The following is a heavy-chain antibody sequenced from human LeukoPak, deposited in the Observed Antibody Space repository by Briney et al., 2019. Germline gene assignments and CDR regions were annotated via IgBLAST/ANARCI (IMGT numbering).Heavy chain of an antibody. J-gene: IGHJ4*02. V-gene: IGHV3-15*07. D-gene: IGHD1-26*01. CDR3: MVVGATYHFDFDY. CDR2: IKSKTDGGTT. CDR1: GFTFSNAW. Sequence: GGSLRLSCAASGFTFSNAWMNWVRQAPGKGLEWVGRIKSKTDGGTTDYAAPVKGRFTISRDDSKNTLYLQMNSLKTEDTAMYYCMVVGATYHFDFDYWGQGTLVTVSS.